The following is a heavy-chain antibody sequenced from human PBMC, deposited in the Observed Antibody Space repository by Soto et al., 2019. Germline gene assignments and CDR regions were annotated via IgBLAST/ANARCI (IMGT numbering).Heavy chain of an antibody. J-gene: IGHJ4*02. CDR1: GSSLTPVGTN. Sequence: QITLKESGPALVKTTETLTLTCSFSGSSLTPVGTNVGWFRQAPGKALEWLALIYWDDDKRYDTSLESRLSITKDTSRDQVVLKMSNMDPADTATYFCAHSPATISYFDFWGQGTLVTVSS. V-gene: IGHV2-5*05. CDR3: AHSPATISYFDF. D-gene: IGHD2-21*01. CDR2: IYWDDDK.